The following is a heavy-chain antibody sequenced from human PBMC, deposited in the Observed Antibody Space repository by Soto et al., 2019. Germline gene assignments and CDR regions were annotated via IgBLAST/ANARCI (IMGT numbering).Heavy chain of an antibody. CDR2: ISDSRGTS. CDR3: AKSDSSGWYHNFHH. V-gene: IGHV3-23*01. J-gene: IGHJ1*01. Sequence: GGSLRLSCAASGFTFSSHAMSWVRQAPGKGLEWVSAISDSRGTSYYADSVKGRFTISRDSSKNTLYLQMNSLRAEDTAVYYCAKSDSSGWYHNFHHWGQGTPVTVSS. CDR1: GFTFSSHA. D-gene: IGHD6-19*01.